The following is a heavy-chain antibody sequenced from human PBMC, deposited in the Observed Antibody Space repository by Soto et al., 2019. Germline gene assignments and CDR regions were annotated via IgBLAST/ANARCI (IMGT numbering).Heavy chain of an antibody. Sequence: LRLSCAASGFIFSSYPMSWVRQAPGKGLEWVSSISGGGGSTYYADSVRGRFTISRDNSKNTLFMQMNSLRGEDTAVYYCARPPSDRSNWYTFAFWGQGTQVTVS. V-gene: IGHV3-23*01. J-gene: IGHJ4*02. CDR3: ARPPSDRSNWYTFAF. D-gene: IGHD6-13*01. CDR2: ISGGGGST. CDR1: GFIFSSYP.